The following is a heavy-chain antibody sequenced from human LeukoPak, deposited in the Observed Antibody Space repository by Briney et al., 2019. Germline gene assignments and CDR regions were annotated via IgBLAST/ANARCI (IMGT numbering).Heavy chain of an antibody. CDR1: EFTFSNYW. D-gene: IGHD6-19*01. J-gene: IGHJ4*02. CDR3: ATTVAGYPDDYFDY. CDR2: TNQDGSKN. V-gene: IGHV3-7*01. Sequence: GGSLRLSCAASEFTFSNYWMSWVRQAPGKGLERVAHTNQDGSKNYYVDSVRGRFTISRDNVKNSLYLQMNSLRAEDTAVYYCATTVAGYPDDYFDYWGQGTLVTVSS.